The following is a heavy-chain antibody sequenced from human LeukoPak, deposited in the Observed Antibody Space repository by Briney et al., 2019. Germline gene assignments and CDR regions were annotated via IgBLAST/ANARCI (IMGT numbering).Heavy chain of an antibody. J-gene: IGHJ3*02. D-gene: IGHD4/OR15-4a*01. CDR2: INPNSGGT. CDR1: GYTFTNYY. V-gene: IGHV1-2*02. Sequence: ASVKVSCKASGYTFTNYYIHWVRQAPGQGLEWMGWINPNSGGTNYAQKFQGRVTMTRDTSISTAYMELSRLRSDDTAVYYCASLTMVTSVYAFDIWGQGTMVTVSS. CDR3: ASLTMVTSVYAFDI.